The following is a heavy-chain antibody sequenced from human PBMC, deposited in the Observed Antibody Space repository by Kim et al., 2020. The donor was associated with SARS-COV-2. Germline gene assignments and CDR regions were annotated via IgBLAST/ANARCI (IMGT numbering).Heavy chain of an antibody. CDR3: ARGPRGWYFFGY. CDR2: INHSGST. V-gene: IGHV4-34*01. Sequence: SETLSLTCAVYGGSFSGYYWSWIRQPPGKGLEWIGEINHSGSTNYNPSLKSRVTISVDTSKNQFSLKLSSVTAADTAVYYCARGPRGWYFFGYWGQGTLVTVSS. J-gene: IGHJ4*02. D-gene: IGHD6-19*01. CDR1: GGSFSGYY.